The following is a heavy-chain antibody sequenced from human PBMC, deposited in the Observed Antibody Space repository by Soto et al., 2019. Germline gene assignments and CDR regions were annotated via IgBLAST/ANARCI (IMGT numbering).Heavy chain of an antibody. Sequence: PGGSLRLSCTTSGFTFSDSYMTWIRQAPGKGLESLSYISGSGSDIKYADSVKGRFTISRDNAKNSVFLQMNSLRVEDTAMYFCSKGPRRLDTWGLGTQVTSPQ. CDR3: SKGPRRLDT. CDR1: GFTFSDSY. CDR2: ISGSGSDI. V-gene: IGHV3-11*01. J-gene: IGHJ5*02.